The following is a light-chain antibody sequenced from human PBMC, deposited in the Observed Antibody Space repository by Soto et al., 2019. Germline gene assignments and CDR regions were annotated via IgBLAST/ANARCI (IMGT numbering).Light chain of an antibody. CDR3: SSYTSSSTYV. V-gene: IGLV2-14*01. CDR2: EVS. Sequence: QSVLTQPASVSGSLGQSITISCTGTSSDVGGFNYVSWYQQHPGKAPKLMIYEVSNRPSGVSNRFSGSKSGNTASLTISGLQAEDEADYYCSSYTSSSTYVFXSGTKVTVL. J-gene: IGLJ1*01. CDR1: SSDVGGFNY.